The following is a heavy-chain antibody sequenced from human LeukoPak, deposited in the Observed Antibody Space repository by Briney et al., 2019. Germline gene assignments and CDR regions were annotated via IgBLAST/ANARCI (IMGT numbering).Heavy chain of an antibody. CDR2: IVQSGNT. CDR3: ARFGSSTWYKGAFDI. CDR1: GGSFSGYY. V-gene: IGHV4-34*12. Sequence: SETLSLTCAVYGGSFSGYYWSWIRQPPGKGLEWIGEIVQSGNTEYNPSLKSRVNLSVDTSKNQISLNLTSVTAADTAVYYCARFGSSTWYKGAFDIWGQGTMVTVAS. J-gene: IGHJ3*02. D-gene: IGHD6-13*01.